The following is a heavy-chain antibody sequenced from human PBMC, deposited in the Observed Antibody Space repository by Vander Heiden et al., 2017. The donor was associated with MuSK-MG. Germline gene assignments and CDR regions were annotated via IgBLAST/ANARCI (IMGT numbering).Heavy chain of an antibody. CDR1: GGSISSSSYY. Sequence: QLQLQESGPGLVKPSETLSLTCSVSGGSISSSSYYWGWIRQPPGKGLEWIGSIYYSGSTYYNPSLKSRVTISVDTSKNQFSLKLSSVTAADTSVYYCARLSVTTSQGWFVPWGQGTLVTVSS. D-gene: IGHD4-17*01. CDR3: ARLSVTTSQGWFVP. V-gene: IGHV4-39*01. CDR2: IYYSGST. J-gene: IGHJ5*02.